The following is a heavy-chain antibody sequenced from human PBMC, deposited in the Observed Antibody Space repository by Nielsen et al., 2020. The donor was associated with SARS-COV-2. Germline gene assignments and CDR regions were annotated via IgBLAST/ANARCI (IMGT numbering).Heavy chain of an antibody. V-gene: IGHV4-59*01. CDR3: ARGYYDFWSGYYTYYYYYYMDV. CDR2: IYYSGST. D-gene: IGHD3-3*01. J-gene: IGHJ6*03. Sequence: SETLSLTCTVSGGSISSYYWSWIRQPPGKGLEWIGYIYYSGSTNYNPSLKSRVTISVDTSKNQFSLKLSSVTAADTAVYYCARGYYDFWSGYYTYYYYYYMDVWGKGTTVTVSS. CDR1: GGSISSYY.